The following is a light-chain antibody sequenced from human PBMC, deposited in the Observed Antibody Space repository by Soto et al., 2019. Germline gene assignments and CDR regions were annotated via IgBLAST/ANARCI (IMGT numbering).Light chain of an antibody. CDR2: DVS. V-gene: IGLV2-14*01. CDR1: SSDVGGYNY. Sequence: QSVLTQPASVSGSPGQSITISCTGTSSDVGGYNYVSWYQQHPGKAPKLMIYDVSNWPSGVSNRFSGSKSGNTASLTISGLQAEDEADYYCSSYTSSSTFYVFGTGTKLTVL. CDR3: SSYTSSSTFYV. J-gene: IGLJ1*01.